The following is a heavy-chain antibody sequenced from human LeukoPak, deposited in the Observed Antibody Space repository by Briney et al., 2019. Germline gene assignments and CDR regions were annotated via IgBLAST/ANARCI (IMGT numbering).Heavy chain of an antibody. CDR1: GGYISTGTYY. V-gene: IGHV4-61*02. CDR2: IHASGST. J-gene: IGHJ4*02. CDR3: ARDTMYSSGRLVDH. Sequence: PSETLSLTCAVSGGYISTGTYYWIWIRQPAGKGPEWIGRIHASGSTNYNPSLKSRVTISVDFSNNQFSLRLSSVTAADTAMYYCARDTMYSSGRLVDHWGPGTVVTVSS. D-gene: IGHD6-19*01.